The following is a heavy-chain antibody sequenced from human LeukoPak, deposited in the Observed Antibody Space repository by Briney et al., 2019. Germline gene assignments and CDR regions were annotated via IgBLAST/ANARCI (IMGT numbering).Heavy chain of an antibody. V-gene: IGHV3-23*01. Sequence: PGESLRLSCAASGFTFSSYAMSWVRQAPGKGLGWVSAISGSGGSTYYADSVKGRFTISRDNSKNTLYLQMNSLRAEDTAVYYCAKSGPLGYCSGGSCKREDYWGQGTLVTVSS. CDR3: AKSGPLGYCSGGSCKREDY. CDR1: GFTFSSYA. D-gene: IGHD2-15*01. J-gene: IGHJ4*02. CDR2: ISGSGGST.